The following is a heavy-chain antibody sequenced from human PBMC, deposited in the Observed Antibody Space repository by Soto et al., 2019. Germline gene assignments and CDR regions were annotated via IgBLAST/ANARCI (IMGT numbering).Heavy chain of an antibody. Sequence: QVQLMQSGAEVRKPGASVKVSCRASGYTFTDYDINWVRQPTGQGLEWLGWMTPNSGNTGYALKFQGRVTLTRDISRSTAYMELSSLTSEDTAVYYCARNLYNTGDFDHWGQGTLVTVSS. D-gene: IGHD3-16*01. CDR3: ARNLYNTGDFDH. V-gene: IGHV1-8*02. CDR1: GYTFTDYD. J-gene: IGHJ5*02. CDR2: MTPNSGNT.